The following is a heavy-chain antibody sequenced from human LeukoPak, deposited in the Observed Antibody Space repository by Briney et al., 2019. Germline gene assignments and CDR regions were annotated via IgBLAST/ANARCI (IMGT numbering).Heavy chain of an antibody. CDR3: ARDAAYYDYVWGSYRYTGPTQPGHFDP. D-gene: IGHD3-16*02. Sequence: PGGSLRLSCAASGFTLSSYAMHWVRQAPGKGLEWVAVISYDGSNKYYSDSVKGRFTISRDNSKNTLYLQMNSLRAEDTAVYYCARDAAYYDYVWGSYRYTGPTQPGHFDPWGQGTLVTVSS. CDR1: GFTLSSYA. V-gene: IGHV3-30-3*01. CDR2: ISYDGSNK. J-gene: IGHJ5*02.